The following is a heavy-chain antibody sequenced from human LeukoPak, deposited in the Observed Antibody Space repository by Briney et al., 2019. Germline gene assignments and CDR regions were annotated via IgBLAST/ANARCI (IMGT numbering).Heavy chain of an antibody. Sequence: PSETLFLTCAVYGGSFSGYYWSWIRQPPGKGLELIGVFNYSASTSYNPSLKSRVTISVDTSKNQFSLKLSSVTAADTAVYYCARGPLLCSSTSCYMRKNYYYYYGMDVWGQGTTVTVSS. CDR2: FNYSAST. J-gene: IGHJ6*02. D-gene: IGHD2-2*02. CDR1: GGSFSGYY. V-gene: IGHV4-34*01. CDR3: ARGPLLCSSTSCYMRKNYYYYYGMDV.